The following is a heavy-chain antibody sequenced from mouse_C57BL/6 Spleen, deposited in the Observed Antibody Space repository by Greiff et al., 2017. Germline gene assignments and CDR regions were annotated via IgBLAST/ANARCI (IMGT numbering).Heavy chain of an antibody. CDR2: IHPNSGST. V-gene: IGHV1-64*01. CDR3: ARSGYSYWYFDV. D-gene: IGHD2-12*01. Sequence: QVQLQQPGAELVKPGASVKLSCKASGYTFTSYWMHWVKQRPGQGLEWIGMIHPNSGSTNYNEKFKSKATLTVDKSSSTAYMQRSSLTSEDSAVYYCARSGYSYWYFDVWGTGTTVTVSS. CDR1: GYTFTSYW. J-gene: IGHJ1*03.